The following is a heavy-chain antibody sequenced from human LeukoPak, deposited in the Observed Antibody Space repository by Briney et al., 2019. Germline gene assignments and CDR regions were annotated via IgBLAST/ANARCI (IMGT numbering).Heavy chain of an antibody. D-gene: IGHD3-22*01. Sequence: ASVTVSCKASGYTFTSYYMHWVRQPPGQGLEWMGIINHSGGSTSYAQKFQSRVTMTRDTSTSTVYMELSSLRSEDTAVYYCARDRYYYDSSGYIRAMSFDYWGQGTLVTASS. J-gene: IGHJ4*02. CDR1: GYTFTSYY. CDR2: INHSGGST. V-gene: IGHV1-46*01. CDR3: ARDRYYYDSSGYIRAMSFDY.